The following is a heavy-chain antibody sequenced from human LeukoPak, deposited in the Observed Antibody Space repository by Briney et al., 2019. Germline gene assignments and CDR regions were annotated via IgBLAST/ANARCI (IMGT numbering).Heavy chain of an antibody. CDR3: AACSGGSCYLFDF. D-gene: IGHD2-15*01. V-gene: IGHV3-21*01. J-gene: IGHJ4*02. Sequence: PGGSERLSCAPSGFTFSSYSMNWVRQAPGEGLEWVSSISSSSSYIYYADAVRGRFTTARDNTKNSLYLQMNRRTAENAAEYYSAACSGGSCYLFDFWGQGTLVTVSS. CDR2: ISSSSSYI. CDR1: GFTFSSYS.